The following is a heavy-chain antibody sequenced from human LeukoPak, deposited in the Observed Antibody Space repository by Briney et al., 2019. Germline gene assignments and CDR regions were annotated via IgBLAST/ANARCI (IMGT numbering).Heavy chain of an antibody. V-gene: IGHV4-4*07. Sequence: PSETLSLTCTVSGGSLSSYYWSWIRQPAGKGLEWIGRIYTSGSTNYNPSLKSRVTMSVDTSKNQFSLKLSSVTAADTAVYYCASADGTGATRAAFDIWGQGTMVTVSS. CDR1: GGSLSSYY. D-gene: IGHD1-26*01. CDR3: ASADGTGATRAAFDI. J-gene: IGHJ3*02. CDR2: IYTSGST.